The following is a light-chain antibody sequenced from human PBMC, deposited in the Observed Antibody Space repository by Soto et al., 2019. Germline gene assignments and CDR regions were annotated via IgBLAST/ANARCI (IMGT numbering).Light chain of an antibody. V-gene: IGKV1-39*01. CDR3: QQYYSTPYT. J-gene: IGKJ2*01. CDR2: GAS. Sequence: DIQMTQSPSSLSASVGDRVTITCRASQSISSYLNWYQQKPGKAPKLLIYGASSLESGVPSRFSGSRSGTHLTLIISCLQPDDFATYYCQQYYSTPYTFGQGTNVEIK. CDR1: QSISSY.